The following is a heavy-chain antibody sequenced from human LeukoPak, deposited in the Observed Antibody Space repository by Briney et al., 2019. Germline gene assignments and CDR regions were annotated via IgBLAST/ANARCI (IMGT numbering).Heavy chain of an antibody. J-gene: IGHJ3*02. V-gene: IGHV1-46*01. CDR3: AREPKSNAFDI. Sequence: GASVKVSCKASGYTFTSYYIHWVRQAPGQGLEWMGLINPSGGRTNYAQRFQGRVTMTRDMSTSIVYMELSSLRSEDTAVYYCAREPKSNAFDIWGQGTMVTVSS. CDR2: INPSGGRT. CDR1: GYTFTSYY.